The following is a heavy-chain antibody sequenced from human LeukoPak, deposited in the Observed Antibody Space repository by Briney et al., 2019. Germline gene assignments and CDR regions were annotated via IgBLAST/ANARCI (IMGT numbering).Heavy chain of an antibody. CDR2: IRSKRDNYAT. V-gene: IGHV3-73*01. CDR1: GFSFSGST. D-gene: IGHD3-22*01. J-gene: IGHJ4*02. Sequence: GGSLGLSCATSGFSFSGSTMHWVRQAPGKGLEWLGHIRSKRDNYATVYAASVEGRFTISRDDSKNTAYLQMNSLKTEDTAVYYCTGDNFDSSVKFDYWGQGTLVTVSS. CDR3: TGDNFDSSVKFDY.